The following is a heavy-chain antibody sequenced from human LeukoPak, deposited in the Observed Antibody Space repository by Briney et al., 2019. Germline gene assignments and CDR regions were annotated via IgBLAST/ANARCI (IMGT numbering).Heavy chain of an antibody. Sequence: PGGSLRLSCAASGFTFSSYAMHWVRQAPGKGLEWVAVISYDGSNKYYADSVKGRFTISRDNSKNTLYLQMNSLRAEDTAVYYCAKDRVYWGSCYFDYWGQGTLVTVSS. D-gene: IGHD7-27*01. CDR2: ISYDGSNK. J-gene: IGHJ4*02. V-gene: IGHV3-30*04. CDR3: AKDRVYWGSCYFDY. CDR1: GFTFSSYA.